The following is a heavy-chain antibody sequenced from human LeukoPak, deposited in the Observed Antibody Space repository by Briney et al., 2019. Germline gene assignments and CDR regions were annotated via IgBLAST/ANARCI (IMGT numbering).Heavy chain of an antibody. V-gene: IGHV3-74*01. J-gene: IGHJ5*02. CDR3: ATKQWLAPPPDA. D-gene: IGHD6-19*01. CDR1: GSTFSKYS. CDR2: INTDGTVT. Sequence: GGSLRLSCAASGSTFSKYSMLWDRQAPGKGLESVSRINTDGTVTTYADSVKGRLTVSRDDADNPMFLQMNSVRDEDTAVYYCATKQWLAPPPDAWGQGTPVTVSS.